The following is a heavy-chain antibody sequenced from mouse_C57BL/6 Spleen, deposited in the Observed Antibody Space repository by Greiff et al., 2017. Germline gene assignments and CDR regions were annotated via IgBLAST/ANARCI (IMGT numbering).Heavy chain of an antibody. V-gene: IGHV5-17*01. J-gene: IGHJ2*01. CDR2: ISSGSSTI. D-gene: IGHD1-1*01. Sequence: VQLKESGGGLVKPGGSLKLSCAASGFTFSDYGMHWVRQAPEKGLEWVAYISSGSSTIYYADTVKGRFTISRDNAKNTLFLQMTSLRSEDTAMYYCARPGGYYGSFDYWGQGTTLTVSS. CDR1: GFTFSDYG. CDR3: ARPGGYYGSFDY.